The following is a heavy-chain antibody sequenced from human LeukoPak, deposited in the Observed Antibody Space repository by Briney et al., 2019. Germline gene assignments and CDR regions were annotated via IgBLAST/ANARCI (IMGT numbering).Heavy chain of an antibody. CDR2: ISAYNGNT. Sequence: GASVKVSCKASGYTFTSYGISWVRQAPGQGLEWMGWISAYNGNTNYAQKLQGRVTMTTDTSTSTAYMELRRLRSDDTAEYYRARNDPTQFDYYYYFVVVGGEATTVTASS. CDR1: GYTFTSYG. V-gene: IGHV1-18*04. J-gene: IGHJ6*03. D-gene: IGHD5-24*01. CDR3: ARNDPTQFDYYYYFVVV.